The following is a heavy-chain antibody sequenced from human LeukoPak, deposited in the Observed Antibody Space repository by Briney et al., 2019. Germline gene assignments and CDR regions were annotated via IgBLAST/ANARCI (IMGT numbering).Heavy chain of an antibody. D-gene: IGHD1-26*01. CDR3: ARAAWELPSHYYFDY. CDR2: IYHSGST. Sequence: PSETLSLTCAVSGGSISSGGYSWSWLRQPPGKGLEWIGSIYHSGSTYYNPSLKSRVTISVDTSKNQFSLKLSSVTAADTAVYYCARAAWELPSHYYFDYWGQGTLVTASS. J-gene: IGHJ4*02. V-gene: IGHV4-30-2*03. CDR1: GGSISSGGYS.